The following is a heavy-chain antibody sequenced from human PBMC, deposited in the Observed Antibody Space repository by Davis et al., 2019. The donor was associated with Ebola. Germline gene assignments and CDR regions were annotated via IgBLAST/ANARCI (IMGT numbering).Heavy chain of an antibody. D-gene: IGHD6-13*01. CDR3: ARDSSSWYYYYGMDV. Sequence: PSETLSLTCTVSGYSISSGYYWSWIRQPPGKGLEWIGYIYYSGSTNYNPSLKSRVTISVDTSKNQFSLKLSSVTAADTAVYYCARDSSSWYYYYGMDVWGQGTTVTVSS. CDR2: IYYSGST. V-gene: IGHV4-61*01. CDR1: GYSISSGYY. J-gene: IGHJ6*02.